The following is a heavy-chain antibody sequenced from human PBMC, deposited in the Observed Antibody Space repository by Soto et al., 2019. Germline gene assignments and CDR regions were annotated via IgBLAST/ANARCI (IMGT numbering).Heavy chain of an antibody. CDR2: IITILGIA. CDR1: GGTFSSYT. V-gene: IGHV1-69*02. CDR3: ARLGEDRYCSGGSCPWDYYYYMDV. J-gene: IGHJ6*03. D-gene: IGHD2-15*01. Sequence: GASVKVSCKASGGTFSSYTISWVRQAPGQGLEWMGRIITILGIANYAQKFQGRVTITTDKSTSTAYMELSFLRSEDTAVYYCARLGEDRYCSGGSCPWDYYYYMDVWGKGTTVTVSS.